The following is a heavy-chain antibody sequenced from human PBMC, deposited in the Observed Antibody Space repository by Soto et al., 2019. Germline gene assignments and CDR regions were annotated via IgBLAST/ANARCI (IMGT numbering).Heavy chain of an antibody. J-gene: IGHJ4*02. D-gene: IGHD6-6*01. CDR1: GFTFSSYG. V-gene: IGHV3-33*01. CDR3: ARESSSSLYYVDY. CDR2: IWYDGSNK. Sequence: GGSLRLSCAASGFTFSSYGMHWVRQAPGKGLEWVAVIWYDGSNKYYADSVKGRFTISRDNSKNTLYLQMNSLRAEDTAVYYCARESSSSLYYVDYWGQGTLVTVSS.